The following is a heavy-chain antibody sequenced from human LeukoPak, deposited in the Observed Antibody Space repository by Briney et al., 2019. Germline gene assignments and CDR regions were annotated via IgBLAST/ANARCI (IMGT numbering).Heavy chain of an antibody. D-gene: IGHD2-2*01. CDR3: ASTDHICSSTSCYVHWFDP. J-gene: IGHJ5*02. V-gene: IGHV1-2*02. CDR1: GYTFTGYY. Sequence: ASVKVSCKASGYTFTGYYMHWVRQAPGQGLEWMGWINPNSGGTNYAQKFQGRVTMTRDTSISTAYMELSRLRSDDTAVYYCASTDHICSSTSCYVHWFDPWGQGTLVTVSS. CDR2: INPNSGGT.